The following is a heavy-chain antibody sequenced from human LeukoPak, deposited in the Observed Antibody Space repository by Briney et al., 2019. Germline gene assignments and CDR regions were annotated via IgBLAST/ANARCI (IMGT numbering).Heavy chain of an antibody. Sequence: SDTLSLTCTVSIGSISSTNYYWGWIRQPPGKGLEWIGTIYYSGSTNYNPSLKSRVTISVDKSKNQFSLKLSSVTAADTAVYYCAREQLELGFDPWGQGTLVTVSS. CDR3: AREQLELGFDP. J-gene: IGHJ5*02. D-gene: IGHD1-1*01. CDR2: IYYSGST. V-gene: IGHV4-39*07. CDR1: IGSISSTNYY.